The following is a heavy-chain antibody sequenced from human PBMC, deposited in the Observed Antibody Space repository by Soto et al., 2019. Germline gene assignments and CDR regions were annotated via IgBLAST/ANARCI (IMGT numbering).Heavy chain of an antibody. D-gene: IGHD5-18*01. CDR2: IIPIFGTA. J-gene: IGHJ4*02. CDR3: ARDEDTATGFDY. V-gene: IGHV1-69*06. Sequence: SVKVSCKASGGTFSSYAISWVRQAPGQGLEWMGGIIPIFGTANYAQKFQGRVTITADKSTSTAYMELSSLRSEDTAAYSCARDEDTATGFDYWGQGTLVTVSS. CDR1: GGTFSSYA.